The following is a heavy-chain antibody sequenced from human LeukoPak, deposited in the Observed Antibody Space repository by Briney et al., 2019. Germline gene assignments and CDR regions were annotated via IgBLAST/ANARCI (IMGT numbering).Heavy chain of an antibody. CDR1: GYTLTELS. J-gene: IGHJ4*02. Sequence: GASVNVSCKVSGYTLTELSMHWVRQAPGKGLEWMGGFDPEDGETIYAQKFQGRVTMTEDTSTDTAYMELSSLRSEDTAVYYCATEQPPSTVTTWLFDYWGQGTLVTVSS. V-gene: IGHV1-24*01. CDR3: ATEQPPSTVTTWLFDY. CDR2: FDPEDGET. D-gene: IGHD4-17*01.